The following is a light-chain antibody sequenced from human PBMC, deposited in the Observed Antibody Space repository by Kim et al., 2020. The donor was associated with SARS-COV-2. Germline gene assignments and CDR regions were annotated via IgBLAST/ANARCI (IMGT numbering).Light chain of an antibody. J-gene: IGLJ1*01. CDR3: SSYADGNRYV. Sequence: GRSITISCTGTTSDIGGYKSVSWYQQHPGKAPKLLIFDISERPSGISNRFSGSKSGNTASLTISSLQAEDEADYYCSSYADGNRYVFGTGTKVTVL. CDR2: DIS. V-gene: IGLV2-14*03. CDR1: TSDIGGYKS.